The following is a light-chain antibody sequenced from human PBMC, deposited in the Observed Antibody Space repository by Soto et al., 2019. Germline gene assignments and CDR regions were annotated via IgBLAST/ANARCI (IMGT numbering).Light chain of an antibody. CDR2: DAS. V-gene: IGKV3-11*01. CDR1: QSVNNY. J-gene: IGKJ5*01. CDR3: QHRSIWPVS. Sequence: EIVLTQSPATLSLSPGERATLSCRASQSVNNYLHWYQQKPGQAPRLLIFDASNRATGIPARFSGSGSATDFTLTISSLEPEDSAVYYCQHRSIWPVSFGQGTRLEIK.